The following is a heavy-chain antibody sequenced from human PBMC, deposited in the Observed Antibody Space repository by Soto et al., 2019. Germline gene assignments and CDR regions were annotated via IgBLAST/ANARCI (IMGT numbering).Heavy chain of an antibody. CDR1: GGSISSSNW. V-gene: IGHV4-4*02. CDR2: IYHSGST. J-gene: IGHJ4*02. CDR3: ARVNNGGYDY. Sequence: SETLSLTCAVSGGSISSSNWWSWIRQPPGKGLEWIGEIYHSGSTNYNPSLMGRVTISVDKSKNQFSLKLSSVTAADTAVFYCARVNNGGYDYWGQGTLVTVSS. D-gene: IGHD2-8*01.